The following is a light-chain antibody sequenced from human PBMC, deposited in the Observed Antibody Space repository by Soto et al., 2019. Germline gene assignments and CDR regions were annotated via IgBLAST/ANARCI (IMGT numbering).Light chain of an antibody. CDR3: QQYGSSAPIT. CDR2: GAS. Sequence: EIVLTQSPATLSLSPGERATLSCRASQSVSDSLAWYQHKPGQAPRLLIYGASIRATGIPDRFSGSGSETDFTLTISRLEPEDFALYYCQQYGSSAPITFGQGTRLEIK. J-gene: IGKJ5*01. CDR1: QSVSDS. V-gene: IGKV3-20*01.